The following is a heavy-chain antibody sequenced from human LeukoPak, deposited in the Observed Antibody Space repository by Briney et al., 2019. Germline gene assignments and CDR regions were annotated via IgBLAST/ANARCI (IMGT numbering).Heavy chain of an antibody. V-gene: IGHV1-2*06. Sequence: ASVKVSCKASGYTFTGYYMHWVRQAPGQGLEWMGRINPNSGGTNYAQKFQRRVTMTRDTSISTAYMELSRLRSDDTAVYYCASSRWLQDTPDYWGPGILVTVSS. CDR3: ASSRWLQDTPDY. J-gene: IGHJ4*02. CDR2: INPNSGGT. D-gene: IGHD5-24*01. CDR1: GYTFTGYY.